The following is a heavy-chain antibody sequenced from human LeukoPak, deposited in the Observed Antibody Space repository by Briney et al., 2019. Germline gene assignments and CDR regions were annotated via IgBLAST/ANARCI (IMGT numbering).Heavy chain of an antibody. D-gene: IGHD2-21*02. CDR3: AKAECDGNCRYDYYYYMDV. J-gene: IGHJ6*03. V-gene: IGHV3-23*01. CDR2: ISGSGGST. CDR1: GFTFSSYG. Sequence: GGSLRLSCAASGFTFSSYGMSWVRQAPGKGLEWVSAISGSGGSTYYADSVKGRFTISRDNAKNSLFLQMDSLRAEDTAVYYCAKAECDGNCRYDYYYYMDVWGKGTTVTVSS.